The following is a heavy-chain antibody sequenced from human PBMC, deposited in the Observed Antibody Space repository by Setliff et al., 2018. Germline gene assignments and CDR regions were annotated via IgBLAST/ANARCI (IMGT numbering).Heavy chain of an antibody. CDR1: GYTFTSY. V-gene: IGHV1-46*01. CDR3: ARDGMVRGVRDYYGMDD. Sequence: ASVKVSCKASGYTFTSYRHWVRQAHGQGLGWMGIINPSGGTSGYAQRFQGRVTMTGDTSTSTVYMELSSLRSEDTAVYYCARDGMVRGVRDYYGMDDWGQGTTVTVSS. CDR2: INPSGGTS. D-gene: IGHD3-10*01. J-gene: IGHJ6*02.